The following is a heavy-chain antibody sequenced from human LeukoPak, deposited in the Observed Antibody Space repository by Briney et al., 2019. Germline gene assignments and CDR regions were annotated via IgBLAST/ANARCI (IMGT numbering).Heavy chain of an antibody. V-gene: IGHV4-30-4*08. Sequence: SETLSLTCTVSGGSISSGDCYWSWIRQPPGKGLEWIGYIHYSGSAYYNPSLKSRVTISVDTSKNQFSLKLSSVTAADTAVYYCARSHKNWFDPWGQGTLVTVSS. CDR1: GGSISSGDCY. J-gene: IGHJ5*02. CDR3: ARSHKNWFDP. CDR2: IHYSGSA.